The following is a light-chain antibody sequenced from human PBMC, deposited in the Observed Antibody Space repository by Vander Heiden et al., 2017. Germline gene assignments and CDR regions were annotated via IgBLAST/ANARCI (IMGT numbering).Light chain of an antibody. V-gene: IGLV1-40*01. J-gene: IGLJ2*01. CDR1: SSNIGAGYD. Sequence: QSVLTPPPSVSGAPGPRVTVSCTGSSSNIGAGYDVHWYQQLPGTAPKPLIYGNSNRPSGVPDRFSGSKSGTSASLAITGLQAEDEADYYCQSYDSSLSGVVFGGGTKLTVL. CDR3: QSYDSSLSGVV. CDR2: GNS.